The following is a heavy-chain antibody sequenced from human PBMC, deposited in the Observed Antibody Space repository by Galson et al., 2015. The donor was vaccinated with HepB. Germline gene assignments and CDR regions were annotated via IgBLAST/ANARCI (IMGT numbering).Heavy chain of an antibody. CDR1: GFNFTFCD. V-gene: IGHV3-21*04. CDR3: AKRALGTATTSYYFDY. J-gene: IGHJ4*02. Sequence: LRLSCAASGFNFTFCDMSWVRQAPGKGLEWVAYISRGSRLIYYTDSVKGRFTISRDTAKNTLYLQMNSLRAEDTAIYYCAKRALGTATTSYYFDYWGQGTLVTVSS. D-gene: IGHD7-27*01. CDR2: ISRGSRLI.